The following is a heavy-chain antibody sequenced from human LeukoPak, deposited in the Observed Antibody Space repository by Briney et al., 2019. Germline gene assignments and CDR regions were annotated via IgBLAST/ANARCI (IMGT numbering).Heavy chain of an antibody. V-gene: IGHV4-59*12. CDR3: ARESGYSGSLGWFDP. Sequence: SETLSLTCTVSGGSISSYYWSWIRQPPGKGLEWIGYIYYSGSTNYDPSLKSRVTISVDTSKNQFSLKLSSVAAADTAVYYCARESGYSGSLGWFDPWGQGTLVTVSS. D-gene: IGHD5-12*01. CDR2: IYYSGST. CDR1: GGSISSYY. J-gene: IGHJ5*02.